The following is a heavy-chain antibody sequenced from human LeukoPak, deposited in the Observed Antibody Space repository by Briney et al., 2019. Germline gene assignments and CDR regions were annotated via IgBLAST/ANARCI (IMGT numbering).Heavy chain of an antibody. CDR2: ISGLGDKT. CDR3: AKDQGDTMVRGAPPYYYYGMDV. D-gene: IGHD3-10*01. V-gene: IGHV3-23*01. CDR1: KFTFSSHA. J-gene: IGHJ6*02. Sequence: PGGSLRLSCAASKFTFSSHAMNWVRQTPGKGLEWVSTISGLGDKTYYAGSVKGRFTISRDNSKNTLFLQMNSLRAEDTAVYYCAKDQGDTMVRGAPPYYYYGMDVWGQGTAVTVSS.